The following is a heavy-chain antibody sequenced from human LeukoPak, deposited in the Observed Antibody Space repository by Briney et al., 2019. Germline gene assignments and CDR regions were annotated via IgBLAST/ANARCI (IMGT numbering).Heavy chain of an antibody. CDR2: ISGVVEDS. Sequence: GGSLRLSCTASGFTFGGYAMTWFRQAPGKGLDWVSSISGVVEDSYYADSVKGRFTISRDSSRSTLYLQMNSLRADDTAVYYCGRTIAQYSNSWLYYFYGLDVWGQGTTVTVSS. D-gene: IGHD6-13*01. CDR3: GRTIAQYSNSWLYYFYGLDV. CDR1: GFTFGGYA. V-gene: IGHV3-23*01. J-gene: IGHJ6*02.